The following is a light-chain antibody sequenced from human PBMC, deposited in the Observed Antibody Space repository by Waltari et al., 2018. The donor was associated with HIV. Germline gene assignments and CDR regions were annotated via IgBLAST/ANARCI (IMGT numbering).Light chain of an antibody. V-gene: IGLV1-36*01. J-gene: IGLJ2*01. CDR1: SSNIGNNA. CDR3: AAWDDSLNGPV. CDR2: YDD. Sequence: QSVLTQPPSVSEAPRQRVTISCSGSSSNIGNNAVHWYQQLPGKAPKLLIYYDDLLPSGVSDRFSGSKADTEASLTISGLQSEDEADYYCAAWDDSLNGPVFGGGTKLTVL.